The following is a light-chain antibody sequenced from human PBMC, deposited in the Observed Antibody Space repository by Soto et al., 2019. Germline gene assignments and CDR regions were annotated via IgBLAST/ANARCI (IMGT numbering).Light chain of an antibody. Sequence: QSALTQPASVSGSRGQSITISCTGTSNDIGVFDYVSWFQQHPGKAPKLLIYEVSHRHSGVSDRFSGFKSDNTASLTISGLQPEDEADYYCSSYTSSSTPYVFGGGTQLTVL. CDR3: SSYTSSSTPYV. CDR2: EVS. J-gene: IGLJ7*01. CDR1: SNDIGVFDY. V-gene: IGLV2-14*01.